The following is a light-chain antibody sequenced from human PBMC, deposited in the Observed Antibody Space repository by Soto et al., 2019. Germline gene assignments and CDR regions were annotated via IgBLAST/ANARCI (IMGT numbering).Light chain of an antibody. V-gene: IGKV3-20*01. CDR1: QSISSTF. CDR3: QQYDSSWT. Sequence: EIVLTQSPGTLSLSPGERATLSCRASQSISSTFLAWYQHKPGQAPRVLIYGTSRRASGIPDRFSGGGSGTEFTLTISRLEPDDFAVYYCQQYDSSWTFGQGTKVEVK. J-gene: IGKJ1*01. CDR2: GTS.